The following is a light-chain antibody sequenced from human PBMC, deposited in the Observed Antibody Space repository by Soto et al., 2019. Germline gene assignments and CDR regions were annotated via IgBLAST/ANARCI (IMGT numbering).Light chain of an antibody. CDR1: QGISSW. J-gene: IGKJ4*01. V-gene: IGKV1-12*01. CDR3: QQANSVPLT. CDR2: TGS. Sequence: DIQMTQSPSSVSASVGDRVSITCRASQGISSWLAWYQQKPGRAHKILIYTGSSLQSGVPSRFSGTGSGTDVTLTISSLQPEDVSTYYCQQANSVPLTVGGGTKVEIK.